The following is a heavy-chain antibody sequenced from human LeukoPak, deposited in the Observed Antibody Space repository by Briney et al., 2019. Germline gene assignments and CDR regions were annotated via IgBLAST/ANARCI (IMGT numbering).Heavy chain of an antibody. D-gene: IGHD4-17*01. CDR1: GFTVSSNY. V-gene: IGHV3-66*01. CDR3: ARGLRNNDAFDI. CDR2: IYSGGST. Sequence: GGSRRLSCAASGFTVSSNYMSWVRQAPGKGLEWVSVIYSGGSTYYADSVKGRFTISRDNSKNTLYLQMNSLRAEDTAVYYCARGLRNNDAFDIWGQGTMVTVSS. J-gene: IGHJ3*02.